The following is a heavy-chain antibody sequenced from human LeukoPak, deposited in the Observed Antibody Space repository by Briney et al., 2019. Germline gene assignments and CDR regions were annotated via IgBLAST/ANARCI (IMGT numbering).Heavy chain of an antibody. J-gene: IGHJ3*02. Sequence: ASVKVSCKASGYTFTSYDINWVRQATGQGLEWMGWMNPNSGNTGYAQKFQGRVTMTRNTSISTAYMELSSLRSEDTAVYYCTRGSEMAPDAFDIWGQGTMVTVSS. CDR2: MNPNSGNT. V-gene: IGHV1-8*01. D-gene: IGHD5-24*01. CDR3: TRGSEMAPDAFDI. CDR1: GYTFTSYD.